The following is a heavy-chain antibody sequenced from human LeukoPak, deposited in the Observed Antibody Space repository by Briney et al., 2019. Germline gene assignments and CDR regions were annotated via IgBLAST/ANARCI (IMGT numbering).Heavy chain of an antibody. CDR2: IYTSGST. J-gene: IGHJ4*02. CDR1: GGSISSGSYY. Sequence: SETLSLTCTVSGGSISSGSYYWSWIRQPAEKGLEWIGRIYTSGSTNYNPSLKSRVTISLDTSTNQFSLKLNSVTAADTAVYYCARVGGLGESSGYYHDYWGQGTLVTVSS. CDR3: ARVGGLGESSGYYHDY. V-gene: IGHV4-61*02. D-gene: IGHD3-22*01.